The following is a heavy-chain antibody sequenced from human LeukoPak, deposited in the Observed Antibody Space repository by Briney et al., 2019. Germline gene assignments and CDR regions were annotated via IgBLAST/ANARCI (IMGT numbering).Heavy chain of an antibody. CDR1: GYTFTSYG. V-gene: IGHV1-18*01. D-gene: IGHD3-10*01. Sequence: GASVKVSCKASGYTFTSYGISWVRQAPGQGLEWMGWISAYNGNTNYAQKLQGRVTMTTDTSTSTAYMELRSLRSDDTAVYYCARSNGDAVRGVRAHPDYWGQGTLVTVSS. CDR3: ARSNGDAVRGVRAHPDY. CDR2: ISAYNGNT. J-gene: IGHJ4*02.